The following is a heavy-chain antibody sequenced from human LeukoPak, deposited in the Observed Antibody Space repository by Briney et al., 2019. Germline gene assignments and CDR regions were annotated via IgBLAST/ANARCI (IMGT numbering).Heavy chain of an antibody. J-gene: IGHJ4*02. CDR2: ISASGGST. V-gene: IGHV3-23*01. CDR3: AKRAPYYFDF. CDR1: GFTFSSPG. Sequence: GGSLRLSCAASGFTFSSPGMGWVRQAPGEGLEWVSSISASGGSTYYADSVKGRFTISRDNAQNTLYLQMHSLRAEDTALYYCAKRAPYYFDFWGQGTLVTVSS.